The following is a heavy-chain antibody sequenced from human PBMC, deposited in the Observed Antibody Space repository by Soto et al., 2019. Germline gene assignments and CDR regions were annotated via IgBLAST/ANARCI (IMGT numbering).Heavy chain of an antibody. CDR1: CGSISSYY. CDR2: IYYSGST. Sequence: SETLSLTCTVSCGSISSYYWSWIRQPPGKGLEWIGYIYYSGSTNYNPSLKSRVTISVDTSKNQFSLKLSSVTAADTAVYYCARGGASLIAARLYYYYGMDVWGQGTTVTVSS. V-gene: IGHV4-59*01. J-gene: IGHJ6*02. CDR3: ARGGASLIAARLYYYYGMDV. D-gene: IGHD6-6*01.